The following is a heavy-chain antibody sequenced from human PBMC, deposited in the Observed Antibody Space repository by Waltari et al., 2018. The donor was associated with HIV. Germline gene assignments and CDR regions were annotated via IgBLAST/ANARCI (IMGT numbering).Heavy chain of an antibody. Sequence: VESGGPLVQPGGSLRLSFAASGFTFSAYSMNLLRQAPGMGLEWVSFITSCGFYIYYADSVDGRFTISVDKDKKVLFDHMAGLRVEDTAFYFCVSVGTVIAPVCVIDYWGQGTLLTVSS. CDR1: GFTFSAYS. CDR2: ITSCGFYI. D-gene: IGHD1-1*01. J-gene: IGHJ4*02. V-gene: IGHV3-21*01. CDR3: VSVGTVIAPVCVIDY.